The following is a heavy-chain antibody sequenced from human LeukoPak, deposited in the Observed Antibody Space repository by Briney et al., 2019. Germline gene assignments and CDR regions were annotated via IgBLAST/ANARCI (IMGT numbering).Heavy chain of an antibody. CDR2: ISGSGGSI. Sequence: GGSLRLSCAASGVTFSSYAKSWGRQAPGKGLEWVSAISGSGGSIYYADSVKGRFTISRDNSKNTLYLQMNSLRAEDTAVYYCAKVPVAYYYDSSDGTDYWGQGTLVTVSS. D-gene: IGHD3-22*01. CDR1: GVTFSSYA. V-gene: IGHV3-23*01. CDR3: AKVPVAYYYDSSDGTDY. J-gene: IGHJ4*02.